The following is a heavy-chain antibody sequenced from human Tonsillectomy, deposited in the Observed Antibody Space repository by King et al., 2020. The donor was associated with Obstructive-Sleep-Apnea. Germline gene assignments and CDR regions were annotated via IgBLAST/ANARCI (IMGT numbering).Heavy chain of an antibody. CDR3: ARHGGSSSPPDY. CDR2: IFYSGST. J-gene: IGHJ4*02. CDR1: GGSISNNY. Sequence: QVQLQESGPGLVKFSETLSLSCTVTGGSISNNYWSWIRQSPGKGLEWIGYIFYSGSTNYNPSLQSRVTMSVDTSKNQFSLRLNSVTAADTAIYYCARHGGSSSPPDYWGQGTLVTVSS. D-gene: IGHD6-6*01. V-gene: IGHV4-59*08.